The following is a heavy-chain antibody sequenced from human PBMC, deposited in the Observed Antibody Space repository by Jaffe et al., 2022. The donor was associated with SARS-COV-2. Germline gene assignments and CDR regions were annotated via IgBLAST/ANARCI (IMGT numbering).Heavy chain of an antibody. J-gene: IGHJ6*03. CDR3: ARDGMEQWLVPFPFYMDV. CDR1: GYTFTSYA. Sequence: QVQLVQSGAEVKKPGASVKVSCKASGYTFTSYAMHWVRQAPGQRLEWMGWINAGNGNTKYSQKFQGRVTITRDTSASTAYMELSSLRSEDTAVYYCARDGMEQWLVPFPFYMDVWGKGTTVTVSS. CDR2: INAGNGNT. V-gene: IGHV1-3*01. D-gene: IGHD6-19*01.